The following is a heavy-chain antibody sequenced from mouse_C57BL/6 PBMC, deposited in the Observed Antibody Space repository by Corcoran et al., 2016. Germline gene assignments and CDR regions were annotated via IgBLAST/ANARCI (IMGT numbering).Heavy chain of an antibody. CDR1: GFSLSTSGMG. CDR3: ARNYYGSTFWYFDV. J-gene: IGHJ1*03. V-gene: IGHV8-12*01. D-gene: IGHD1-1*01. CDR2: IYWDDDK. Sequence: QVTLNESGPGILQSSQTLSLTCSFSGFSLSTSGMGVSWIRQPSGKGLEWLAHIYWDDDKRYNPSLKSRLTISKDTSRNQVFLKITSVDTADTATYYCARNYYGSTFWYFDVWGTGTTVTVSS.